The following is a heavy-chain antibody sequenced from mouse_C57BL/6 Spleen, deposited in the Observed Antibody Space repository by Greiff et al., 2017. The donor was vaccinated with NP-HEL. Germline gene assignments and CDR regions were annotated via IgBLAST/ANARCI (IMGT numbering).Heavy chain of an antibody. CDR3: EDYWFAY. Sequence: QVQLQQSGAELARPGASVKLSCKASGYTFTSYGISWVKQRTGQGLEWIGEIYPRSGNTYYNEKFKGKATLTADKSSSTAYMELRSLTSEDSAVYFCEDYWFAYWGQGTLVTVSA. J-gene: IGHJ3*01. D-gene: IGHD2-13*01. V-gene: IGHV1-81*01. CDR2: IYPRSGNT. CDR1: GYTFTSYG.